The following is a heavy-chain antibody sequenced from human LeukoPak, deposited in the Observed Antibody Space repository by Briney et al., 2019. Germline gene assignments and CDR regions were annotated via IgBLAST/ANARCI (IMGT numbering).Heavy chain of an antibody. D-gene: IGHD5-12*01. CDR3: AASGIVATIGYYFDY. J-gene: IGHJ4*02. CDR1: GFTVSSNY. Sequence: GGSLRLSCAASGFTVSSNYMSWVRQAPGKGLEWVSVIYSGGDTYYADSVKGRFTISRDNSKNTLYLQMNSLRAEDTAVYYCAASGIVATIGYYFDYWGQGALVTVSS. V-gene: IGHV3-53*05. CDR2: IYSGGDT.